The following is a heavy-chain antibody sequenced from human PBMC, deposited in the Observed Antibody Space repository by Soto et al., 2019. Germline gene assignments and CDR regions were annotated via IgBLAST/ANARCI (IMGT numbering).Heavy chain of an antibody. CDR3: AGSYGSGYRAFDY. Sequence: QVQLVQSGAEVKRPGSSVKVSCKASGDTFNFYSINWVRQAPGLGLEWMGRVNPIVSMSNYAQKFQGRVTMNADKATSTAYMEISNPRSEDTGIYYFAGSYGSGYRAFDYWGQGALVTVSS. CDR2: VNPIVSMS. V-gene: IGHV1-69*02. D-gene: IGHD3-10*01. J-gene: IGHJ4*02. CDR1: GDTFNFYS.